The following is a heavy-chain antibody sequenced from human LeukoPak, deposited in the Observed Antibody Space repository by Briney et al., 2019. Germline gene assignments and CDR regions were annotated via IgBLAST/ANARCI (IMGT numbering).Heavy chain of an antibody. CDR3: ARQTGSGLFILP. D-gene: IGHD3/OR15-3a*01. V-gene: IGHV4-39*01. J-gene: IGHJ4*02. CDR1: GVSISSSNSY. Sequence: SETLSLTCTVAGVSISSSNSYWGWIRQPPGKGLQWIGSIYYSGNTYYNASLKSQVSISIDTSKNQFSLRLTSVTAADTAVYYCARQTGSGLFILPGGQGTLVTVSS. CDR2: IYYSGNT.